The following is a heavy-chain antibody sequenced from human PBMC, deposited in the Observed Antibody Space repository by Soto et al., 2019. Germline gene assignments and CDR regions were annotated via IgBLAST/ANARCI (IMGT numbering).Heavy chain of an antibody. J-gene: IGHJ4*02. CDR1: GGSISGYY. D-gene: IGHD5-12*01. CDR3: ARKGGRDGYNYDY. CDR2: IYYSGST. Sequence: LSLTCTVSGGSISGYYWSWIRQPPGKGLEWIGYIYYSGSTNYNPSLKSRVTISVDTSKNQFSLKLSSVTAADTAVYYCARKGGRDGYNYDYWGQGTLVTVSS. V-gene: IGHV4-59*01.